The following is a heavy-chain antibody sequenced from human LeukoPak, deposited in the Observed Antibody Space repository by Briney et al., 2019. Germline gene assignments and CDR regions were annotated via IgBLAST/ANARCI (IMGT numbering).Heavy chain of an antibody. Sequence: GGSLRLSCAASGFTFSSYEMNWVRQAPGKGLEWVSYISSSGSTIYYADSVKGRFTISRDNAKNSLYLQMNSLRAEDTAVYYCAKVPRYGSGIPYYYMDVWGKGTTVTISS. D-gene: IGHD3-10*01. CDR1: GFTFSSYE. CDR2: ISSSGSTI. V-gene: IGHV3-48*03. J-gene: IGHJ6*03. CDR3: AKVPRYGSGIPYYYMDV.